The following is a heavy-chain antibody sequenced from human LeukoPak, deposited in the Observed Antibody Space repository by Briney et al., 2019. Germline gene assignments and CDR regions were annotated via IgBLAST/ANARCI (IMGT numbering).Heavy chain of an antibody. CDR3: ARAKWVGTTDNWFDP. V-gene: IGHV3-21*01. Sequence: GGSLRLSCAASGFTFSSYGMHWVRQAPGKGLEWVSSITGSSSYIYYADSLKGRFTISRDNAKNSLYLQMNSLRAEDTAIYYCARAKWVGTTDNWFDPWGQGTLVTVSS. CDR1: GFTFSSYG. J-gene: IGHJ5*02. D-gene: IGHD1-1*01. CDR2: ITGSSSYI.